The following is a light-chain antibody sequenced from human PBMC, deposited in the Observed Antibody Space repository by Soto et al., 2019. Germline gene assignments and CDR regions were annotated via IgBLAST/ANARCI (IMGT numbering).Light chain of an antibody. Sequence: QSVLTQPPSASGTPGQRVTTSCSGSSSNIGSNYVYWYQQLPGTAPKLLIYRNNQRPSGVPDRFSGSKSGTSASLAISGLRSEDEADYYCAAWDDSLSGVVFGGGTKVTVL. J-gene: IGLJ3*02. CDR2: RNN. CDR3: AAWDDSLSGVV. V-gene: IGLV1-47*01. CDR1: SSNIGSNY.